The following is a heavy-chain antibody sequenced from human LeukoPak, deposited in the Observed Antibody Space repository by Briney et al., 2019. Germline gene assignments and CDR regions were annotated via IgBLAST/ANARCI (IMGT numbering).Heavy chain of an antibody. CDR1: GFTVSSNY. J-gene: IGHJ4*02. D-gene: IGHD3-10*01. V-gene: IGHV3-53*01. CDR2: IYSGGST. Sequence: GGSLRLSCAASGFTVSSNYMSWVRQAPGKGLEWVSVIYSGGSTYYADSVKGRFTISRDNSKNTLYLQMNSLRAEDTAVYYCAKGSPNTALSDYWGQGTLVTVSS. CDR3: AKGSPNTALSDY.